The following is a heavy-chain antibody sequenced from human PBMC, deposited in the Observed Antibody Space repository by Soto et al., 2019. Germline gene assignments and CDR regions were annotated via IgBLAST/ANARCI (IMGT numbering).Heavy chain of an antibody. V-gene: IGHV3-23*01. CDR2: ISGSGGST. CDR1: GFTFSSYA. J-gene: IGHJ3*02. D-gene: IGHD3-22*01. Sequence: PGGSLRLSCAASGFTFSSYAMRGVSQAPGKGLGCVSAISGSGGSTYYADSVKGRFTMSRDNSKNTLYMQMNSRRAEDTAVYYCAKTHSYYYDSSVRPHGAFDIWGQGTMVTVSS. CDR3: AKTHSYYYDSSVRPHGAFDI.